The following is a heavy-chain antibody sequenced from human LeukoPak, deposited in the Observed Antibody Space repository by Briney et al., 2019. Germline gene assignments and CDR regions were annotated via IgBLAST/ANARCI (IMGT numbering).Heavy chain of an antibody. CDR1: GFTFSSYA. CDR3: ARDSGSYLQPTDY. Sequence: PGGSLRLSCAASGFTFSSYAMSWVRQAPGKGLEWVSAISGSGGSTHYADSVKGRFTISRDNSKNTLYLQMNSLRAEDTAVYHCARDSGSYLQPTDYWGQGTLVTVSS. CDR2: ISGSGGST. D-gene: IGHD1-26*01. V-gene: IGHV3-23*01. J-gene: IGHJ4*02.